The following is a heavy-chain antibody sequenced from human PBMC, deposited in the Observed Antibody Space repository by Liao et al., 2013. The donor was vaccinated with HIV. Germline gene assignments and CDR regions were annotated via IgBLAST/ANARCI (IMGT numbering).Heavy chain of an antibody. J-gene: IGHJ4*02. CDR1: GGSVSSGTSY. V-gene: IGHV4-61*02. CDR2: IYSSVST. D-gene: IGHD3-16*02. Sequence: QVQLQESGPGLVKPSQTLSLTCTVSGGSVSSGTSYWNWIRQPAGKGLEWIGRIYSSVSTNYNPSLKSRVTISVDTSKNQFFLNLSSVTAADTAVYYCARLVSLGELSVKSDYWGQGTLVTVSS. CDR3: ARLVSLGELSVKSDY.